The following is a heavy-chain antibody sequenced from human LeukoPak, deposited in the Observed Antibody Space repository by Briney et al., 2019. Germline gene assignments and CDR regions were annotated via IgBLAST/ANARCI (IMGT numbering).Heavy chain of an antibody. Sequence: GGSLRLSCAASGFTFSSYWTSWVRQAPGKGLEWVANIKQDGSEKYYVDSVKGRFTISRDNAKNSLYLQMNSLRAEDTAVYYCARIDRDYVWGSYRSYYFDYWGQGTLVTVSS. CDR3: ARIDRDYVWGSYRSYYFDY. V-gene: IGHV3-7*01. J-gene: IGHJ4*02. D-gene: IGHD3-16*02. CDR2: IKQDGSEK. CDR1: GFTFSSYW.